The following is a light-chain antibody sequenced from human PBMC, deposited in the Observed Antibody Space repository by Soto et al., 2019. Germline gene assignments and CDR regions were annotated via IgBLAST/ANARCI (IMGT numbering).Light chain of an antibody. CDR3: TSYAGSNTPYV. CDR2: EVN. V-gene: IGLV2-8*01. CDR1: SSDVGGYNY. J-gene: IGLJ1*01. Sequence: QSALTQPPSAAGSPGQSVTISCTGTSSDVGGYNYVSWYQQHPGKAPKLVIFEVNKRPSGVPYRFSGSKSGNTASLTVSGLQAEEEADDYCTSYAGSNTPYVFGTGTKVTVL.